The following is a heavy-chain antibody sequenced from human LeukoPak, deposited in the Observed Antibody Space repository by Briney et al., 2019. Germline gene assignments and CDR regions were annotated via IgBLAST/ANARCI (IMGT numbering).Heavy chain of an antibody. CDR1: GFSLGSYG. Sequence: PGGSLRLSCAASGFSLGSYGMHWVRQAPGKGPEWVAFTHFDRINKYYADSVEGRFTISRDNSRNTLYLQMNSLRVEDTAVYYCAKDHCTSYSGDDYFDYWGQGTLVTVSS. CDR3: AKDHCTSYSGDDYFDY. D-gene: IGHD2-2*01. V-gene: IGHV3-30*02. CDR2: THFDRINK. J-gene: IGHJ4*02.